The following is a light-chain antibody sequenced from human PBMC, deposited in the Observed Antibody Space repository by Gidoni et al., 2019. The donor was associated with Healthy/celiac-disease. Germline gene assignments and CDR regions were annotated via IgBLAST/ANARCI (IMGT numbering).Light chain of an antibody. V-gene: IGLV3-1*01. CDR1: KLGDKY. Sequence: SYELTQPPSVFVPPGQTASITCSGDKLGDKYACWYQQKPGQAPVLVIYQDSKRPSGIPERFSGSNSGNTATLTISGTQAMDEADYYCQAWDSSTVVFGGGTKLTGL. J-gene: IGLJ2*01. CDR2: QDS. CDR3: QAWDSSTVV.